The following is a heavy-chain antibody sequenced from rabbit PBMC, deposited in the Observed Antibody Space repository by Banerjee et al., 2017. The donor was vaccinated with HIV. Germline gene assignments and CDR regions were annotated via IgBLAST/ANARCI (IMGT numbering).Heavy chain of an antibody. V-gene: IGHV1S45*01. D-gene: IGHD4-1*01. CDR1: GFSFSSNYY. CDR3: ARVHTSGWGRLDL. Sequence: QEQLVESGGGLVQPEGSLTLTCTASGFSFSSNYYMCWVRQAPGKGLEWIGYIDPVFGSTYYASWVNGRFTISSHNAQNTLYLQLNSLTAADTATYFCARVHTSGWGRLDLWGQGTLVTVS. J-gene: IGHJ3*01. CDR2: IDPVFGST.